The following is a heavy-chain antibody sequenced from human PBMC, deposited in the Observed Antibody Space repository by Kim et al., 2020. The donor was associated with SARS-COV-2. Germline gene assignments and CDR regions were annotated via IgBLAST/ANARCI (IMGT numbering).Heavy chain of an antibody. CDR3: AAEDCSSTSCYPPLNWFDP. J-gene: IGHJ5*02. V-gene: IGHV4-39*01. D-gene: IGHD2-2*01. Sequence: SETLSHTCNVSGGSISSTTFYWGWIRQPPGKGLEWIGSISYSGSTYYNPSLKSRVTLSLDTSKSQFSLRLSSVTAADTAVYSCAAEDCSSTSCYPPLNWFDPWGQGTLVTVSS. CDR1: GGSISSTTFY. CDR2: ISYSGST.